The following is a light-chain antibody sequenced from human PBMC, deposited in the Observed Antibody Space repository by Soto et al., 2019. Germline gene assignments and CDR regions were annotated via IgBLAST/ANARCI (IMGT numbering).Light chain of an antibody. J-gene: IGKJ5*01. CDR1: QSVSSSY. Sequence: EIVLTHSPGTLSLSPCERAALSFSASQSVSSSYLAWYQQRPGQAPRLLIYGASTRATGIPDRFSGTGSETDFTLTICRLEPEDFAVYYCQQYDNSPITFGQGTRLEIK. CDR2: GAS. V-gene: IGKV3-20*01. CDR3: QQYDNSPIT.